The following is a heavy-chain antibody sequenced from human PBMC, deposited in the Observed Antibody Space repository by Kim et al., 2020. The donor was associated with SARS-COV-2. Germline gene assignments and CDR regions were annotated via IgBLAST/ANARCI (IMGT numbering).Heavy chain of an antibody. V-gene: IGHV3-11*01. J-gene: IGHJ3*02. D-gene: IGHD3-16*01. Sequence: TIYYADPVKGRFTISRDNAKNSLYLQMNSLRAEDTAVYYCARGRFRAFDIWGQGTMVTVSS. CDR3: ARGRFRAFDI. CDR2: TI.